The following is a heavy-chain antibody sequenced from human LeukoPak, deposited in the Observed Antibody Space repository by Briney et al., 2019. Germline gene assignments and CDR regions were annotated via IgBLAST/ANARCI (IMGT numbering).Heavy chain of an antibody. Sequence: SETLSLTCAVYGGSFSGYYWSWIRQPPGKGLEWIGEVNHSGSTNYNPSLKSRVTISVDTSKNQFSLKLSSVTAADTAVYYCANGGNRHKNWFDPWGQGTLVTVSS. V-gene: IGHV4-34*01. J-gene: IGHJ5*02. CDR2: VNHSGST. D-gene: IGHD4-23*01. CDR1: GGSFSGYY. CDR3: ANGGNRHKNWFDP.